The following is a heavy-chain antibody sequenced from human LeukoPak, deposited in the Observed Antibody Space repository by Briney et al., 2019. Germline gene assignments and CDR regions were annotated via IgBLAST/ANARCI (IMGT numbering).Heavy chain of an antibody. CDR1: GGSISSSSYY. V-gene: IGHV4-39*01. CDR2: MYHSGST. CDR3: ARHRYYNILTDNWFDP. D-gene: IGHD3-9*01. J-gene: IGHJ5*02. Sequence: ASETLSLTCTVSGGSISSSSYYWGWIRQPPGKGLEWIGSMYHSGSTYYNTSLKSRVTTSVDTSKNQFSLELSSVNAADTAVYYCARHRYYNILTDNWFDPWGQGTLVTVSS.